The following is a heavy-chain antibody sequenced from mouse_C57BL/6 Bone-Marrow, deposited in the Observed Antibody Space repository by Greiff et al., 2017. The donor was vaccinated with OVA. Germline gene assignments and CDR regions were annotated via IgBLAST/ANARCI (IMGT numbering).Heavy chain of an antibody. CDR2: IDPSDSYT. J-gene: IGHJ3*01. Sequence: VQLQQPGAELVMPGASVKLSCKASGYTFTSYWMHWVKQRPGQGLEWIGEIDPSDSYTNYNQKFKGKSTLTVDKSSSTAYMQLSSLTSEDSAVYYFARDYYDYDGFAYWGQGTLVTVSA. V-gene: IGHV1-69*01. D-gene: IGHD2-4*01. CDR3: ARDYYDYDGFAY. CDR1: GYTFTSYW.